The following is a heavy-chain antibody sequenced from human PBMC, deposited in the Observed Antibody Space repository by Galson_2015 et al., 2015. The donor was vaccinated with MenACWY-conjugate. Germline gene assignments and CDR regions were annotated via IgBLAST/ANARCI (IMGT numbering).Heavy chain of an antibody. V-gene: IGHV4-39*01. CDR3: ARLPRGSTIVVVAP. D-gene: IGHD2-21*01. CDR2: IYFSGTP. CDR1: GGAIPHAGYS. Sequence: SESLYVTCADSGGAIPHAGYSGGWVRQPQGEGLEWLGSIYFSGTPYYNPSLKSRVAMSLDTPKNQFSLNLSSVTAADTAVYYCARLPRGSTIVVVAPWGPGALVTVSA. J-gene: IGHJ5*02.